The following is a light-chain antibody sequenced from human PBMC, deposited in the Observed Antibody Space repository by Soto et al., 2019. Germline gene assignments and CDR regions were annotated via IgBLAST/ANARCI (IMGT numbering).Light chain of an antibody. CDR3: QQYYDWPRT. V-gene: IGKV3-15*01. Sequence: DTVMTQSPVTLSVSPGERVTLSCRASQDVISNLAWYQQKRGQAPRVLIYGASTRATGFPDRFSGSGSGTAFTLTITSLQSEDSAVYYCQQYYDWPRTFGQGTNVEIK. J-gene: IGKJ1*01. CDR1: QDVISN. CDR2: GAS.